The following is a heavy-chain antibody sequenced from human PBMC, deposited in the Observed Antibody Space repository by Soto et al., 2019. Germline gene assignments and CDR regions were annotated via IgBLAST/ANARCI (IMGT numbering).Heavy chain of an antibody. V-gene: IGHV1-18*01. D-gene: IGHD3-10*01. CDR1: GYTFTSYG. J-gene: IGHJ4*02. CDR3: ARVFYGSGSYWDY. CDR2: TSAYNGNT. Sequence: SVKVSCKASGYTFTSYGISWVRQAPVQGLEWMGWTSAYNGNTNYAQKLQGRVTMTTDTSTSTAYMELRSLRSDDTAVYFCARVFYGSGSYWDYWGQGTLVTVSS.